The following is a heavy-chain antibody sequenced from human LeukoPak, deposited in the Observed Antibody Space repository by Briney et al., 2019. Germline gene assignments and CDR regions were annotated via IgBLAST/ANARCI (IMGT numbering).Heavy chain of an antibody. D-gene: IGHD3-10*01. J-gene: IGHJ4*02. V-gene: IGHV3-23*01. CDR1: GFTFSSYA. CDR3: AKDLDPANYDSGSYRAPQVY. CDR2: LRGGGLRT. Sequence: PGGSLRLSCAASGFTFSSYAMSWVRQAPGKGLEWVSGLRGGGLRTYYADSVKGRFTISRDKSKNTLYLQMNSLRAEDTAVYYCAKDLDPANYDSGSYRAPQVYWGQGTLVTVSS.